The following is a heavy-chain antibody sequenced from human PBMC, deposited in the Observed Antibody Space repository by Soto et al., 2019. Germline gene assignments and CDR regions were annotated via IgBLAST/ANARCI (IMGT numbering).Heavy chain of an antibody. Sequence: GGSLRLSCAASGFTFSSYGMHWVRQAPGKGLEWVAVISYDGSNKYYADSVKGRFTISRDNSKNTLYLQMNSLRAEDTAVYYCAKDPRDIVVVVAALTNYGMDVWGQGTTVTVSS. V-gene: IGHV3-30*18. CDR3: AKDPRDIVVVVAALTNYGMDV. CDR2: ISYDGSNK. D-gene: IGHD2-15*01. CDR1: GFTFSSYG. J-gene: IGHJ6*02.